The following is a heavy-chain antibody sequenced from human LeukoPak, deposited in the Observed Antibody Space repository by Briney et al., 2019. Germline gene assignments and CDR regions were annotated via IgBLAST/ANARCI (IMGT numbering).Heavy chain of an antibody. V-gene: IGHV4-34*01. CDR3: ARRSNYRRSPFDY. CDR2: INHSGST. CDR1: GGSFSGYY. Sequence: SETLSLTCAVYGGSFSGYYWSWIRQPPGKGLEWIGEINHSGSTNYNPSLKSRVTISVDTSKNQFSLKLSSVTAADTAVYYCARRSNYRRSPFDYWGQGTLVTVSS. D-gene: IGHD4-11*01. J-gene: IGHJ4*02.